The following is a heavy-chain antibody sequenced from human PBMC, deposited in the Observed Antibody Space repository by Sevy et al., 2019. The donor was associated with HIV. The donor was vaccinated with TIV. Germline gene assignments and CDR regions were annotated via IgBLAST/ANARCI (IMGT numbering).Heavy chain of an antibody. J-gene: IGHJ4*02. CDR1: GFTFSAHA. CDR2: LSYDGSTK. V-gene: IGHV3-30-3*01. D-gene: IGHD1-20*01. CDR3: AREGGYSINWSPFY. Sequence: GGSLRLSCAASGFTFSAHAMLWVRQGPGKGLEWVALLSYDGSTKYYADSVKGRFTISRDNSKNTLYLQMDSLRTEDTAVYYCAREGGYSINWSPFYWGQGTLVTVSS.